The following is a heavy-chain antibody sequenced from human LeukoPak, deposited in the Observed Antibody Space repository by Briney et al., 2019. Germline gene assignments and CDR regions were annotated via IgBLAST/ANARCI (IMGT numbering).Heavy chain of an antibody. CDR1: GGSISSYY. CDR2: INHSGST. CDR3: ATGKSWEHNNWFDP. Sequence: PSETLSLTCTVSGGSISSYYWSWIRQPPGKGLEWIGEINHSGSTNYNPSLKSRVTISVDTSKNQFSLKLSSVTAADTAVYYCATGKSWEHNNWFDPWGQGTLVTVSS. D-gene: IGHD1-26*01. V-gene: IGHV4-34*01. J-gene: IGHJ5*02.